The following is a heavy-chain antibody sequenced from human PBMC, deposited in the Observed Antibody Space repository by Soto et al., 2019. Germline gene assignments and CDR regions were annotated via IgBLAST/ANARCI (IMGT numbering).Heavy chain of an antibody. J-gene: IGHJ5*02. CDR3: ARGFSAYDFWSGYYGWFDP. CDR1: GYTFTSYD. V-gene: IGHV1-8*01. CDR2: MNPNSGNT. Sequence: ASVKVSCKASGYTFTSYDIDWVRQATGQGLEWMGWMNPNSGNTGYAQKFQGRVTMTRNTSISTAYMELSSLGSEDTAVYYCARGFSAYDFWSGYYGWFDPWGQGTLVTVSS. D-gene: IGHD3-3*01.